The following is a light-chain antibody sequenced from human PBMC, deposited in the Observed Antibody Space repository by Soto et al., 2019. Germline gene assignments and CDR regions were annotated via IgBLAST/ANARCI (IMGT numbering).Light chain of an antibody. CDR2: DVY. V-gene: IGLV2-14*03. CDR3: RSYTSINTRV. CDR1: SSDVGAYDY. J-gene: IGLJ1*01. Sequence: QSALTQPASVSGSPGQSIAISCTGTSSDVGAYDYVSWYQQHPDKAPKLMIYDVYYRPSGVSNRVSGSKSVNTATLTISGLQAEDEADYYCRSYTSINTRVFGTGTKLTVL.